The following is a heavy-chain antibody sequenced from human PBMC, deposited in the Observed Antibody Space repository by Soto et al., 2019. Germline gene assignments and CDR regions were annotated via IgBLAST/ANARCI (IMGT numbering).Heavy chain of an antibody. CDR1: GGTFSNYG. V-gene: IGHV3-33*01. Sequence: SLSLSCGASGGTFSNYGMHWVRQVPGKGLEWVAVIWYDGNNKYYADSVKGRFTISRDNSNDTLYVQMTSLRAEDTAVYYCARGLHSLFDYWGQGTLVTVSS. D-gene: IGHD2-21*01. J-gene: IGHJ4*02. CDR3: ARGLHSLFDY. CDR2: IWYDGNNK.